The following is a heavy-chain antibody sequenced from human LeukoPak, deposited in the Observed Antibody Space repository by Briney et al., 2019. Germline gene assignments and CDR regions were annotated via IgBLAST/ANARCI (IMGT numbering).Heavy chain of an antibody. CDR1: GGSISSSSYY. D-gene: IGHD1-26*01. CDR2: IYYSGST. Sequence: PSETLSLTCTVSGGSISSSSYYWGWIRQPPGKGLEWIGSIYYSGSTYYNPSLKSRVTISVDTSKNQFSLKLSSVTAADTAVYYCARAVGATNYGMDVWGQGTTVTVSS. CDR3: ARAVGATNYGMDV. V-gene: IGHV4-39*07. J-gene: IGHJ6*02.